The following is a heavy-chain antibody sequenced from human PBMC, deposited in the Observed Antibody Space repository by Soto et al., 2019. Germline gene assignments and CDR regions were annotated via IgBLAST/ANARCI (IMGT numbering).Heavy chain of an antibody. CDR3: ARQENYFGSGSYFDY. Sequence: SETLSLTCTVSGASISSSSYYWGWIRQPPGKGLEWIGSIDYSGSTYYNPSLKSRLTISVDTSKNQFSLKLSSVTAADTAVYYCARQENYFGSGSYFDYWGQTTLVTVSS. CDR1: GASISSSSYY. J-gene: IGHJ4*02. V-gene: IGHV4-39*01. D-gene: IGHD3-10*01. CDR2: IDYSGST.